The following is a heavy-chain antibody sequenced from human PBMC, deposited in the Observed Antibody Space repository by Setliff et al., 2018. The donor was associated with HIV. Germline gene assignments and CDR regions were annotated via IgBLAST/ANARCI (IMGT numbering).Heavy chain of an antibody. CDR1: GSTFNNYD. Sequence: GASVKVSCKSSGSTFNNYDIIWLRQATGQGLEWLGWMNLNSDVAGYAPGFHDRLTMTRSTSMDTTNLALRSLRSEDTAVYYCARGKGVRGVIITGGLDVWGKGTTVTVSS. J-gene: IGHJ6*04. V-gene: IGHV1-8*01. CDR3: ARGKGVRGVIITGGLDV. CDR2: MNLNSDVA. D-gene: IGHD3-10*01.